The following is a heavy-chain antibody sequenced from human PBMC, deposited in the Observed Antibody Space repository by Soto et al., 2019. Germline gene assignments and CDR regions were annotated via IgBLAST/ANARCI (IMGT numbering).Heavy chain of an antibody. CDR3: ARDPGSGSYYGWFDP. CDR1: GGSISRYY. J-gene: IGHJ5*02. V-gene: IGHV4-59*01. Sequence: QVQLQESGPGLVKPSETLSLTCTVSGGSISRYYWNWIRQPPGKGLEWIGYIYYSGSTNYNPSLKSRVTISIDTSKNQFSLKLSSVTAADTAVYYCARDPGSGSYYGWFDPWGQETLVTVS. D-gene: IGHD3-10*01. CDR2: IYYSGST.